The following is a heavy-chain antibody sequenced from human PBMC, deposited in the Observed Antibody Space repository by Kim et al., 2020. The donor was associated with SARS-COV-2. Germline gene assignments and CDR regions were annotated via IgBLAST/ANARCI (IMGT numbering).Heavy chain of an antibody. Sequence: SETLSLTCTVSGGSISSYYWSWIRQPPGKGLEWIGYIYYSGSTYYNPSLKSRVTISLDTSKNQFSLKLSSVTAADTAVYYCARGPTLLHTDWYFDLWGRGTLVTVSS. CDR2: IYYSGST. J-gene: IGHJ2*01. CDR1: GGSISSYY. V-gene: IGHV4-59*13. D-gene: IGHD2-15*01. CDR3: ARGPTLLHTDWYFDL.